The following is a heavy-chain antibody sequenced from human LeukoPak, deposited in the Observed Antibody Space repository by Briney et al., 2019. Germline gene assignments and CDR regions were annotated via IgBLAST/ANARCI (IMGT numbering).Heavy chain of an antibody. J-gene: IGHJ6*02. Sequence: GGSLRLSCAASGFTFRSYGMHWVRQAPGKGLEWVAVISFDGNNIYYADSVKGRFTISRDNSKNMLYLQMNSLRAEDTAVYYCARLRFLEWTYGMDVWGQGTTVTVSS. CDR3: ARLRFLEWTYGMDV. CDR2: ISFDGNNI. D-gene: IGHD3-3*01. CDR1: GFTFRSYG. V-gene: IGHV3-30*03.